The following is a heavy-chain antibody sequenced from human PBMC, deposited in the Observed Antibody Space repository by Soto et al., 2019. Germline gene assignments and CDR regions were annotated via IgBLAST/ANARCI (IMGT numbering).Heavy chain of an antibody. Sequence: GGSLRLSCAASGFTVSSNYMSWVRQAPGKGLEWVSVIYSGGSTYYADSVKGRFTISRDNSKNTLYLQMNSLRAEDTAVYYCAGTTIFGVVDAFDIWGQGTMVTVSS. V-gene: IGHV3-66*01. CDR1: GFTVSSNY. CDR2: IYSGGST. CDR3: AGTTIFGVVDAFDI. D-gene: IGHD3-3*01. J-gene: IGHJ3*02.